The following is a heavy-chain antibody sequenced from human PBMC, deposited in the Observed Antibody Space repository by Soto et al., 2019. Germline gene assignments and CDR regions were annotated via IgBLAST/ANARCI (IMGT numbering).Heavy chain of an antibody. CDR1: GFTFSSYG. J-gene: IGHJ4*02. D-gene: IGHD3-22*01. CDR3: AKSPGMYYYDSSGYYHYDY. CDR2: IWYDGISK. Sequence: PGGSLRLSCAASGFTFSSYGMYWVRQAPGKGLEWVAVIWYDGISKYYEDSVKGRFTISRDNSKNTLYLQMNSLRAEDTAVYYCAKSPGMYYYDSSGYYHYDYWGQGTLVTVSS. V-gene: IGHV3-33*06.